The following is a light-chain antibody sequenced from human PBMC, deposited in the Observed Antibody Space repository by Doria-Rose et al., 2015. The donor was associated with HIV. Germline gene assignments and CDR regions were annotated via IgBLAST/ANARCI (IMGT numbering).Light chain of an antibody. Sequence: CTDLNLFQQEPGKAPKLLIYAASRLQSGVPSRFSGSGSGTDFTLTISGLQPGDFATYYGQQTYSSPQWTFGQGNKVEMK. CDR3: QQTYSSPQWT. V-gene: IGKV1-39*01. CDR1: CTD. J-gene: IGKJ1*01. CDR2: AAS.